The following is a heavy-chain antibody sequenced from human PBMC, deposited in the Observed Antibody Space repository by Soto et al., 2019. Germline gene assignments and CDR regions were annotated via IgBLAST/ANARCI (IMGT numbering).Heavy chain of an antibody. CDR2: ISSSSSYI. Sequence: WGSLRLSCAASGFTFSSYSMNWVRQAPGKGLEWVSSISSSSSYIYYADSVKGRFTISRDNAKNSLYLQMNSLRAEDTAVYYCARGSPNRNGVNDAFDTWGQGKLVTISS. D-gene: IGHD1-1*01. CDR1: GFTFSSYS. J-gene: IGHJ3*02. CDR3: ARGSPNRNGVNDAFDT. V-gene: IGHV3-21*01.